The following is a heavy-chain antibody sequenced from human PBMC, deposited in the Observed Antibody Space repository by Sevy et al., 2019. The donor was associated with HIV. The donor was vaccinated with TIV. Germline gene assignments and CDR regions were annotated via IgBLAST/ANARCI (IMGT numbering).Heavy chain of an antibody. CDR3: ARDPIAVAPYFDN. J-gene: IGHJ4*02. V-gene: IGHV4-59*01. Sequence: SETLSLTCSVSGDSISSYYCSWIRQSPGKGLEWIGYVYYSGNTNYNPSLKSRVTISIDTSKNQFSLKLRSVTAADTAVYYCARDPIAVAPYFDNWGQGTLVTVSS. CDR1: GDSISSYY. CDR2: VYYSGNT. D-gene: IGHD6-19*01.